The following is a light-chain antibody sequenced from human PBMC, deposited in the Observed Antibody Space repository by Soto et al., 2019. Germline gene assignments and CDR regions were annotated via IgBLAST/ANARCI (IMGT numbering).Light chain of an antibody. J-gene: IGKJ1*01. CDR2: GAS. V-gene: IGKV3-20*01. Sequence: EIVLTQSPGTLSMSPGERATLSCRASEGVVSNYLAWYQQIPGQAPRLLIYGASNRATGIPDKFSGSGSGADFTLSISRLEPEDFAVYYCQQYGSSPWTFGQGTKVQI. CDR1: EGVVSNY. CDR3: QQYGSSPWT.